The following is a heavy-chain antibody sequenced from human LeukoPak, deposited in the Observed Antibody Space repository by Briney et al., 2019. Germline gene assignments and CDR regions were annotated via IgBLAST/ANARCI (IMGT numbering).Heavy chain of an antibody. J-gene: IGHJ4*02. CDR1: GASIGAYH. CDR2: IYSSGRT. CDR3: ARDYSYPDY. Sequence: SETLSLTCSVSGASIGAYHWSWIRQPAGKGLEWIGRIYSSGRTNYIPSLKGRLTMSVDTSKNQFSLKLNSVTAADTAVYYCARDYSYPDYWGQGTLVTVSS. D-gene: IGHD5-18*01. V-gene: IGHV4-4*07.